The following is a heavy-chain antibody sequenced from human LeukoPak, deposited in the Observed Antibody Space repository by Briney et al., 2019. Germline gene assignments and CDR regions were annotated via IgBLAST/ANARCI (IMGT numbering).Heavy chain of an antibody. CDR3: AKIGGAVPIDY. V-gene: IGHV3-23*01. D-gene: IGHD3-16*01. J-gene: IGHJ4*02. Sequence: PGGSLRLSCAASGFTFRSYAMTWVRQAPGKGLEWVSSISGSGDDTYYADSVKGRFTISRGNSKNMLHLQLNSLRAEDTAVYCAKIGGAVPIDYWGQGTRITVSS. CDR2: ISGSGDDT. CDR1: GFTFRSYA.